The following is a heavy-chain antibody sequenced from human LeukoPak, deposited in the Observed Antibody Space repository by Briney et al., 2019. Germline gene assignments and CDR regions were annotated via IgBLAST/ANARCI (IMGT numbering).Heavy chain of an antibody. CDR1: GGSISSYY. J-gene: IGHJ2*01. CDR2: IYYSGST. D-gene: IGHD3-22*01. V-gene: IGHV4-59*01. Sequence: NSSETLSLTCTVSGGSISSYYWSWIRQPPGKGLEWIGYIYYSGSTNYNPSLKSRVTISVDTSKNQFSLKLSSVTAADTAVYYCARDPGCYDSSGYLIYWYFDLWGRGTLVTVSS. CDR3: ARDPGCYDSSGYLIYWYFDL.